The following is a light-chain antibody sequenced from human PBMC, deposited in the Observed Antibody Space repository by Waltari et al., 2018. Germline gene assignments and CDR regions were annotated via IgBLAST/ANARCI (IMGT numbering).Light chain of an antibody. V-gene: IGKV1-5*03. CDR1: QSVNSW. Sequence: DIQMTQSPSTLSASVGDRVAITCRASQSVNSWLAWYQQKPGKAPKFLIYKASILESGVPSRFSGSGSGTEFTLTISNLQPDDFATYYCQQYNRYSTFGQGTKLELK. CDR2: KAS. J-gene: IGKJ1*01. CDR3: QQYNRYST.